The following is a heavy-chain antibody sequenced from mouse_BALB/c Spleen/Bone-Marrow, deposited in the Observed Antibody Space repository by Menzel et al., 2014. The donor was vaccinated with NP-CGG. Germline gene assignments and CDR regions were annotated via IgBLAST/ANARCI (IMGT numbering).Heavy chain of an antibody. V-gene: IGHV5-12*01. D-gene: IGHD2-1*01. CDR3: ARHLYGNYGAMDY. Sequence: EVKLQESGGGLVQPGGSLKLSCAPSGFTFSDYYMYWVRQTPEKRLEWVAYISNGGGSTYYPDTVKGRFTISRDNAKNTLYLQMSRLKSEDTAMYYCARHLYGNYGAMDYWGQGTSVTVSS. CDR1: GFTFSDYY. J-gene: IGHJ4*01. CDR2: ISNGGGST.